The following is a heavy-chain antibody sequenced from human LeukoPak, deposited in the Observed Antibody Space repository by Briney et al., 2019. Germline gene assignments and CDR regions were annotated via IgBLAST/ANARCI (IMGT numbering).Heavy chain of an antibody. D-gene: IGHD3-3*01. Sequence: PSETLSLTCTVSGGSISSYYWSWIRQPPGKGLEWIGYIYYSGSTNYNPSLKSRVTISVDTSKNQFSLKLSSVTAADTAVYYCARGTYYDFWSGYNYMDVWGKGTTVTVSS. CDR3: ARGTYYDFWSGYNYMDV. J-gene: IGHJ6*03. CDR2: IYYSGST. CDR1: GGSISSYY. V-gene: IGHV4-59*01.